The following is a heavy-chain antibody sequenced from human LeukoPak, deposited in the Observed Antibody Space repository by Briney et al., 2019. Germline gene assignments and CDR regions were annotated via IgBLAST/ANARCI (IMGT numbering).Heavy chain of an antibody. J-gene: IGHJ4*02. CDR3: ARYRVITNDYFDS. Sequence: GGSLRLSCAASGFTFGDYYMSWIRQAPGKGRGWVSYISNSGNTIKEADSVKGRFTISRDNAQNSLFLQMKSLRAEDTAVYYCARYRVITNDYFDSWGQGTLVTVSS. D-gene: IGHD3-16*01. CDR2: ISNSGNTI. V-gene: IGHV3-11*01. CDR1: GFTFGDYY.